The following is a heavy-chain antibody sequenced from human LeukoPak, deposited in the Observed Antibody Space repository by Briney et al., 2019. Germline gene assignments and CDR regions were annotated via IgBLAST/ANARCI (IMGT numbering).Heavy chain of an antibody. J-gene: IGHJ4*02. CDR2: ISGSGGST. D-gene: IGHD3-10*01. CDR1: GFTFSSYA. V-gene: IGHV3-23*01. CDR3: AKGPKYYGSGSYAPFDY. Sequence: GGSLRLSCAASGFTFSSYAMSWVRQAPGKGLEWVSAISGSGGSTYYADSVKGRFTISRDNSKNTLYLQMNSLRAEDTAVYYCAKGPKYYGSGSYAPFDYWGQGTLVTVSS.